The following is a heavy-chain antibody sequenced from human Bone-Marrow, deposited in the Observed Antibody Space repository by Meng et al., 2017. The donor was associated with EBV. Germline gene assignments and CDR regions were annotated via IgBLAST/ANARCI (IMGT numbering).Heavy chain of an antibody. Sequence: QVPLVESGGGAVQPGRSLRLSCAASGFTFSSYAMNWVRQAPGKGLEWVAVISYDGSNKYSADSVKGRFAISRDNSNNTLYLQMNSLRVDDTAVYFCAKAGGSYALGHYFDSWGQGTLVTVSS. D-gene: IGHD1-26*01. CDR3: AKAGGSYALGHYFDS. J-gene: IGHJ4*02. CDR2: ISYDGSNK. V-gene: IGHV3-30*18. CDR1: GFTFSSYA.